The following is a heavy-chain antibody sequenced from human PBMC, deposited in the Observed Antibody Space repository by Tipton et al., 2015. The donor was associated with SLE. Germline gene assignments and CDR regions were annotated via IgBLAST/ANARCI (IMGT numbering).Heavy chain of an antibody. V-gene: IGHV4-4*07. Sequence: LRLSCNLSSGSISDYYWSWIRQPAGKGLEWIGRMHISGTANYNPSLKSRVTMSFDTSKNLFSLKLTSVTATDTAVYYCARVSTEGLHFDHWGQGTLVTVSS. D-gene: IGHD4-17*01. CDR3: ARVSTEGLHFDH. CDR2: MHISGTA. J-gene: IGHJ4*02. CDR1: SGSISDYY.